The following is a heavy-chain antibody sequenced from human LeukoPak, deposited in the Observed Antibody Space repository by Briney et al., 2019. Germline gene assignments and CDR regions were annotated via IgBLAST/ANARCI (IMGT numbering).Heavy chain of an antibody. CDR2: ISGSGGST. V-gene: IGHV3-23*01. CDR3: AKDIMVRGVNFDY. D-gene: IGHD3-10*01. J-gene: IGHJ4*02. CDR1: GFTFSTFA. Sequence: GGSLRLSCAASGFTFSTFAMSWVRQSPGKGLEWVSAISGSGGSTYYADSVKGRFTISRDNSKNTLYLQMNSLRAEDTAVYYCAKDIMVRGVNFDYWGQGTLVTVSS.